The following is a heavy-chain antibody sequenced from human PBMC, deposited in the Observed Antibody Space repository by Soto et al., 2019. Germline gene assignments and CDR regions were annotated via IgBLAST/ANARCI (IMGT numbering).Heavy chain of an antibody. CDR2: IKQDGSEK. D-gene: IGHD6-19*01. CDR3: ARGRIAVAGTIDY. V-gene: IGHV3-7*04. Sequence: GGSLRLSCAASGFTFSSYWMSWVRQAPGKGLEWVANIKQDGSEKYYVDSVKGRFTISRDNAKNSLYPQMNSLRAEDTAVYYCARGRIAVAGTIDYWGQGTLVTVSS. CDR1: GFTFSSYW. J-gene: IGHJ4*02.